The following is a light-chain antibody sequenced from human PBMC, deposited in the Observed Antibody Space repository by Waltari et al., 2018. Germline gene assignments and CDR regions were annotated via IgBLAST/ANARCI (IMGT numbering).Light chain of an antibody. CDR3: QQYYNTPLT. V-gene: IGKV4-1*01. Sequence: IVMTQSPDSLAVSLGERATINCKSSQTVLYSSNNKNYLAWYQQKPRQPPKLLIYQAATRESGVPDRFSGSGSGTDFTLTISSLQAEDVAVYYCQQYYNTPLTFGGGTKVEIK. J-gene: IGKJ4*01. CDR2: QAA. CDR1: QTVLYSSNNKNY.